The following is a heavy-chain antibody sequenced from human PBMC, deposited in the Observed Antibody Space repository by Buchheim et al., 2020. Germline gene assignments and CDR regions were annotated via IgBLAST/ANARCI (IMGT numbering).Heavy chain of an antibody. CDR3: ARNRLTEYYYDSSGYYGLDY. CDR1: GGSISSSNW. CDR2: IYHSGST. V-gene: IGHV4-4*02. J-gene: IGHJ4*02. D-gene: IGHD3-22*01. Sequence: QVQLQESGPGLVKPSGTLSLTCAVSGGSISSSNWWSWVRQPPGKGLEWIGEIYHSGSTNYNPSLKSRGSISVDKSKNQFSLKLSSVTAADTAVYYCARNRLTEYYYDSSGYYGLDYWGQGTL.